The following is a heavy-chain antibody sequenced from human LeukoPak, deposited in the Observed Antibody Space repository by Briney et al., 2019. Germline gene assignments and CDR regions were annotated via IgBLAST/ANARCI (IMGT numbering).Heavy chain of an antibody. Sequence: SQTLSLTCAISGDSIFTNNVAWNWIRQSPSRGLEWLGRTYYRSKWSFDYAVSVKSRITINADTSKNQFSLQLSSVTPEDTAVYYCARGKYTSFDNWGQGTLVTVPS. D-gene: IGHD6-6*01. CDR3: ARGKYTSFDN. J-gene: IGHJ4*02. V-gene: IGHV6-1*01. CDR2: TYYRSKWSF. CDR1: GDSIFTNNVA.